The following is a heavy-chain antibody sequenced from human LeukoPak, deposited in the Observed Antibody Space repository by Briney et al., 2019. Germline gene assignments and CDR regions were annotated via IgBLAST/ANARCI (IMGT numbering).Heavy chain of an antibody. V-gene: IGHV1-18*01. CDR3: ARVGGNYEGLIDY. Sequence: GASVKVSCKASGYTFTSYAIGWARQAPGQGLEWMGWISAYNGYTNYAQSLQGRVTMTTDTSTSTAYMELRSLRSDDTAMYYCARVGGNYEGLIDYWGQGTLVTVSS. D-gene: IGHD1-26*01. CDR2: ISAYNGYT. J-gene: IGHJ4*02. CDR1: GYTFTSYA.